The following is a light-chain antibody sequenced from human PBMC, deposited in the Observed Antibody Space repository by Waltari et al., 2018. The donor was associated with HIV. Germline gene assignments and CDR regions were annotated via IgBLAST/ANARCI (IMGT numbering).Light chain of an antibody. CDR3: SSYTRSSTVI. Sequence: QSALSQPASVSAFPEQSITISCTGTATDVGAYNRVSWYQQVPTKAPKLIIYDVTQRPSGVSSRFSGSKSGNTASLTISGLQADDEADYYCSSYTRSSTVIFGVGTKVAVL. CDR1: ATDVGAYNR. CDR2: DVT. V-gene: IGLV2-14*03. J-gene: IGLJ2*01.